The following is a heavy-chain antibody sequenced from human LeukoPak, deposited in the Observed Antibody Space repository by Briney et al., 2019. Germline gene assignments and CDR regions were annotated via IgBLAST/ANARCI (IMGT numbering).Heavy chain of an antibody. CDR1: GGSISSGSYY. CDR3: ATSGPATVVTGASFDP. D-gene: IGHD4-23*01. Sequence: SQTLSLTCTVSGGSISSGSYYWSWIRQPAGKGLEWIGGIYASGSTNYNPSLQSRVTISVDTSKNQFSLKLSSVTATDTAVYYCATSGPATVVTGASFDPWGQGTLVTVSS. J-gene: IGHJ5*02. V-gene: IGHV4-61*02. CDR2: IYASGST.